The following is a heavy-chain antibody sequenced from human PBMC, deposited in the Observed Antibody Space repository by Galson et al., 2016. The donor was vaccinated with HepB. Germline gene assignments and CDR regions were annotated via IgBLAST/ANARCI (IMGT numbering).Heavy chain of an antibody. Sequence: SETLSLTCTVSGGFISSSRYYWGWIRQPPGRGLEWIGEISRSGTTHYNPSLESRVSISLDKSKNQFSLRVASVTAADTAVYYCTRMTYWGQGTVVLVSS. V-gene: IGHV4-39*07. J-gene: IGHJ4*02. CDR1: GGFISSSRYY. CDR3: TRMTY. D-gene: IGHD2-21*02. CDR2: ISRSGTT.